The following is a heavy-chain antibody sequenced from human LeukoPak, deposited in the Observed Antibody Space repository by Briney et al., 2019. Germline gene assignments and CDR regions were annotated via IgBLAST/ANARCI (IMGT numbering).Heavy chain of an antibody. J-gene: IGHJ4*02. V-gene: IGHV1-18*01. D-gene: IGHD4-11*01. CDR1: GYGFTNYG. CDR3: ARAETTLLLNY. CDR2: ISAHNGNT. Sequence: GASVKVSCKASGYGFTNYGIIWVRQTPGQGLQWMGWISAHNGNTNYAQKLQGRVTLTTDTSTSTVYMELRSLTSDDTAVYYCARAETTLLLNYWGQGTLVTVSS.